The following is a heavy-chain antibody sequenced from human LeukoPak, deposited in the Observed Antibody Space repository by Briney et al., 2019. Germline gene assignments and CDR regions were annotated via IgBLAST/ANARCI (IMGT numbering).Heavy chain of an antibody. D-gene: IGHD6-19*01. V-gene: IGHV3-23*01. CDR2: IIGSGYST. CDR1: GFTFSNYA. CDR3: AKRDSSGSYYFDY. Sequence: GGSLRLSCAASGFTFSNYAMSWVRQAPGKGLEWVSAIIGSGYSTFYADSVKGRFTISRDNSKNTLYLQMNSLRAEDTALYYCAKRDSSGSYYFDYWGQGALVTISS. J-gene: IGHJ4*02.